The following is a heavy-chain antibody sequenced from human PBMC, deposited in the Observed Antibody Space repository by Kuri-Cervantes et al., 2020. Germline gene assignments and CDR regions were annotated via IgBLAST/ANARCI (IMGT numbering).Heavy chain of an antibody. V-gene: IGHV3-21*04. CDR2: ISSSSSYI. J-gene: IGHJ6*02. CDR3: AKDMGPNDYYYYGMDV. D-gene: IGHD1-26*01. CDR1: GFTFSSYG. Sequence: GGSLRLSCAASGFTFSSYGMHWVRQAPGKGLEWVSSISSSSSYIYYADSVKGRFTISRDNAKNSLYLQMNSLRAEDTALYYCAKDMGPNDYYYYGMDVWGQGTTVTVSS.